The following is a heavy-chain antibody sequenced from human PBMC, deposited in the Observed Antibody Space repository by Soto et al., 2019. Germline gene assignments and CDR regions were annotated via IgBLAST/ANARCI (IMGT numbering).Heavy chain of an antibody. CDR2: IYHSGST. J-gene: IGHJ4*02. CDR1: GGSISSGGYS. CDR3: AREGSDYGGNLEN. Sequence: QLQLQESGSGLVKPSQTLSLTCAVSGGSISSGGYSWSWIRQPPGKGLEWIGYIYHSGSTYYNPSLKRLVPISVDRSKNQFSLELSSVTAADTAVCYCAREGSDYGGNLENWGQGTLVTVSS. V-gene: IGHV4-30-2*01. D-gene: IGHD4-17*01.